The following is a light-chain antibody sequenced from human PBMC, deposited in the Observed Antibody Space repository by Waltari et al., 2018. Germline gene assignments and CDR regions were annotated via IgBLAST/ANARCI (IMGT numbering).Light chain of an antibody. Sequence: SYVITQPPSVSVAPGQTARITCGGDRLGRKSVHWYQQKPGLAPVPVVFGDSDRPSGISERFSGSISGPTATLTISRVEAGDEADYYCQVWESSVVFGGGTKLTVL. V-gene: IGLV3-21*02. CDR3: QVWESSVV. J-gene: IGLJ2*01. CDR2: GDS. CDR1: RLGRKS.